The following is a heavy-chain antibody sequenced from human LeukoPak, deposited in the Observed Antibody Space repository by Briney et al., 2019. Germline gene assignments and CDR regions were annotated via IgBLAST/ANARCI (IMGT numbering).Heavy chain of an antibody. CDR2: INPNSGGT. V-gene: IGHV1-2*04. CDR3: ARERNVGSTSWFDP. Sequence: ASVKVSCKASGYTFTGYYMHWVRQAPGQGLEWMGWINPNSGGTNYAQKFQGWVTMTRDTSISTAYMELGRLRSDDTAVYYCARERNVGSTSWFDPWGQGTLVTVSS. J-gene: IGHJ5*02. CDR1: GYTFTGYY. D-gene: IGHD2-2*01.